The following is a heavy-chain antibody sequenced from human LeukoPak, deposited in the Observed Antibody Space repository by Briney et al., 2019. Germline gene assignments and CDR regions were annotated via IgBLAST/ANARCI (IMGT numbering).Heavy chain of an antibody. Sequence: GSLRLSCAASGFIFSSYSTNWVRQPPGKGLEWIGEINHSGSTNYNPSLKTRVTISVDTSKNQFSLKLSSVTAADTAVYYCAIASSSSLECWGQGTLVTVSS. CDR2: INHSGST. D-gene: IGHD6-6*01. CDR3: AIASSSSLEC. CDR1: GFIFSSYS. V-gene: IGHV4-34*01. J-gene: IGHJ4*02.